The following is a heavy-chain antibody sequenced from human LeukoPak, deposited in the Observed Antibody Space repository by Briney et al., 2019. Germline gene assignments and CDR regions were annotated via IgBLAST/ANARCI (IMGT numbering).Heavy chain of an antibody. CDR1: GFTFSNYW. V-gene: IGHV3-7*05. J-gene: IGHJ4*02. D-gene: IGHD3-10*02. Sequence: GGSLRLSCAASGFTFSNYWMSWVRQAPGKGLEWLAKIKEDGSEEYYVDSVKGRFTISRDNAKNSLYLQMNSLRAEDTAVYYCARDINYVFDYWGQGALVTVSS. CDR3: ARDINYVFDY. CDR2: IKEDGSEE.